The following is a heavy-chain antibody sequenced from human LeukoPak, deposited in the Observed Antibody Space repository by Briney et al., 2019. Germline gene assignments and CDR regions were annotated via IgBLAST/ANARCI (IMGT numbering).Heavy chain of an antibody. CDR1: GGSFSGYY. Sequence: SSETLSLTCAVYGGSFSGYYWSWIRQPPGKGLEWIGEINHSGSTNYNPSLKSRVTISVDTSKNQFSLKLSSVTAADTAVYYCARGLLVENWFDPWGQGTLVTVSS. D-gene: IGHD2-8*02. CDR2: INHSGST. J-gene: IGHJ5*02. V-gene: IGHV4-34*01. CDR3: ARGLLVENWFDP.